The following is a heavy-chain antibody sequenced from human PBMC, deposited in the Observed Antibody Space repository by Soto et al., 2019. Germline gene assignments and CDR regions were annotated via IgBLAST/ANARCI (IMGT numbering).Heavy chain of an antibody. J-gene: IGHJ6*02. D-gene: IGHD3-10*01. CDR2: IYNSGST. Sequence: SETLSLTCTVSGGSISSYYWSWIRRPPGKGLEWLGYIYNSGSTHSNPSLQSRVTISVDTSKNQFSLKLSSVTAADTGIYYCARARITMVREVIKYNMDVWGQGTTVT. V-gene: IGHV4-59*01. CDR1: GGSISSYY. CDR3: ARARITMVREVIKYNMDV.